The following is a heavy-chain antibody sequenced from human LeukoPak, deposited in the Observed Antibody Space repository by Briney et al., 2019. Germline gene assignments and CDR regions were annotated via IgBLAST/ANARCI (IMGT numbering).Heavy chain of an antibody. CDR1: GFTFSSYS. Sequence: GGSLRLSCAASGFTFSSYSMNWVRQAPGKGLEWVSYISSSSSTIYYADSVKGRFTISRDNAKNSLYLQMNSLRAEDTAVYYCARDMTAVRGALDHWGQGTLVTVSS. CDR2: ISSSSSTI. CDR3: ARDMTAVRGALDH. V-gene: IGHV3-48*04. D-gene: IGHD3-10*01. J-gene: IGHJ4*02.